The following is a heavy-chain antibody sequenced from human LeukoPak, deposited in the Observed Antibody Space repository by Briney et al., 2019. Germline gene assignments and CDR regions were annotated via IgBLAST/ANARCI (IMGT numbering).Heavy chain of an antibody. J-gene: IGHJ4*02. Sequence: PSETLSLTCDVSGDSISGTNYYWGWIRQPPGMGLEWIGSIHYRLPTFYNPLLKSRVTISVDTSKNQISLRLRSVTAADTAVYYCARHEEEDGYNAKTPDYWGQGTLVTVSS. CDR3: ARHEEEDGYNAKTPDY. CDR2: IHYRLPT. CDR1: GDSISGTNYY. V-gene: IGHV4-39*01. D-gene: IGHD5-24*01.